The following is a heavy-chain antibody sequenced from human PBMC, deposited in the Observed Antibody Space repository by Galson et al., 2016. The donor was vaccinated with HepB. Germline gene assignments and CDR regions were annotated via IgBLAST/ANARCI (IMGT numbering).Heavy chain of an antibody. J-gene: IGHJ4*02. D-gene: IGHD5-24*01. CDR2: ITPSNGNA. Sequence: SVKVSCKASGYTFTYRYLHWVRQAPGQTLEWMGWITPSNGNANYAQKFKDRVTFTRDTSMSTGYMELSSLSSEDTAIYYCVGGYNEVGDYWGQGTLVTVSS. V-gene: IGHV1-45*02. CDR3: VGGYNEVGDY. CDR1: GYTFTYRY.